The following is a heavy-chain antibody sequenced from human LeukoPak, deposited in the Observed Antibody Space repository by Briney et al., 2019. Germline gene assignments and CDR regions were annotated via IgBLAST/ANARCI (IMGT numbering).Heavy chain of an antibody. CDR2: INHSGST. Sequence: SETLSLTCAVYGGSFSGYYWSWIRQPPGKGLEWIGEINHSGSTNYNPSLKSRVTISVDTSKNQFSLKLSSVTAGDTAVYYCARGGYTNWFDPWGQGTLVTVSS. D-gene: IGHD5-24*01. CDR1: GGSFSGYY. V-gene: IGHV4-34*01. CDR3: ARGGYTNWFDP. J-gene: IGHJ5*02.